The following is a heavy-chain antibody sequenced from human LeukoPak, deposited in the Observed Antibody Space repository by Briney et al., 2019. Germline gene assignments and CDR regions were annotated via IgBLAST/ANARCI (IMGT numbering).Heavy chain of an antibody. V-gene: IGHV3-21*01. J-gene: IGHJ4*02. CDR1: GFTFSSYS. CDR2: ISSSTNFI. Sequence: GGSLRLSCAASGFTFSSYSVTWVRQAPGKGLEWVSSISSSTNFIYYADSVKGRFTISRDNAKNSLYLQMNSLRAEDTAVYYCARDTRYCSGGSCYSSPYFDYWGQGTLVTVSS. CDR3: ARDTRYCSGGSCYSSPYFDY. D-gene: IGHD2-15*01.